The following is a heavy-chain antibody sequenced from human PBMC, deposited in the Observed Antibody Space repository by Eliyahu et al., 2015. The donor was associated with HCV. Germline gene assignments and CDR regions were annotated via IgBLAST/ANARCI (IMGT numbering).Heavy chain of an antibody. CDR2: ISWNSGSI. D-gene: IGHD6-19*01. Sequence: EVQLVESGGGLVQPGRSLRLSCAASGFTFDVYAMHWVRQAPGKGLEWVSGISWNSGSIGYADSVKGRFTISRDNAKNSLYLQMNSLRAEDTALYYCAKAVAAGWFDPWGQGTLVTVSS. J-gene: IGHJ5*02. V-gene: IGHV3-9*01. CDR3: AKAVAAGWFDP. CDR1: GFTFDVYA.